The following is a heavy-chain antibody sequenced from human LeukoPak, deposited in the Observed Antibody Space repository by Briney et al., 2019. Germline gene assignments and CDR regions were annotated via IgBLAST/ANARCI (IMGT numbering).Heavy chain of an antibody. CDR3: ARDGDSSGYPLRFFDY. V-gene: IGHV3-30*04. CDR2: ISYDGSNK. CDR1: GFTFRSYA. J-gene: IGHJ4*02. D-gene: IGHD3-22*01. Sequence: GGSLRLSCAASGFTFRSYAMRWVRQAPGKGLEWVSVISYDGSNKYYADTVKGRFTISRDNSKNTLYLKMNSLRAEDTAVYYCARDGDSSGYPLRFFDYWGQGTLVTVSS.